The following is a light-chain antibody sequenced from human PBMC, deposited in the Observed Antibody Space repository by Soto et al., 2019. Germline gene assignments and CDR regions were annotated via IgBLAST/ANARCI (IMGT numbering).Light chain of an antibody. CDR1: QNIYNS. Sequence: DIQMTQSTSSLSASLGDRVTITCRTSQNIYNSLNWYQQKAGRAPAVLIYGASNLQGGVPLRFSGSGSGTDFTLTISGLQPEDSATYYCQESRSALWGTCGQGTKVDIK. J-gene: IGKJ1*01. CDR2: GAS. CDR3: QESRSALWGT. V-gene: IGKV1-39*01.